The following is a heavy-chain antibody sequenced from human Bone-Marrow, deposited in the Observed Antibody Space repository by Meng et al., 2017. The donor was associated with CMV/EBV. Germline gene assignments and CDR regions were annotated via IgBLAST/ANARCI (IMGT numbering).Heavy chain of an antibody. Sequence: SETLSLTCAAYGGSFSGYYWSWIRQPPGKGLEWIGEINHSGSNNYNPSHKSRVTISVDTYKNKFSLMLSSVTAADTAVYDCARVLIHYDFWSGAHDYWGQGTLVTVSS. CDR2: INHSGSN. V-gene: IGHV4-34*01. D-gene: IGHD3-3*01. CDR3: ARVLIHYDFWSGAHDY. CDR1: GGSFSGYY. J-gene: IGHJ4*02.